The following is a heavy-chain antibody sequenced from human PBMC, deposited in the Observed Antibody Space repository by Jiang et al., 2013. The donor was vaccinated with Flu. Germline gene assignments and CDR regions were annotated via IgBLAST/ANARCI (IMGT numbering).Heavy chain of an antibody. CDR1: GASISSGNYY. Sequence: QLVESGPGLVKPSQTLSLTCTVSGASISSGNYYWSWIRQPAGKGLEWIGRIYTSGSTHYNPSLKSRVTMSLDTPKNQFSLKLTSVTAADTAVYYCARENWDRGFDYWGQGTLVTVSS. D-gene: IGHD7-27*01. J-gene: IGHJ4*02. CDR3: ARENWDRGFDY. V-gene: IGHV4-61*02. CDR2: IYTSGST.